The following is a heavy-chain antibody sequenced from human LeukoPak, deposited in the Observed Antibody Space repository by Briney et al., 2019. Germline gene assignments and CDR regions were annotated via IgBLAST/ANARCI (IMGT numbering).Heavy chain of an antibody. J-gene: IGHJ4*02. Sequence: ASVKVSCKASGGTFSSYAISWVRQAPGQGLEWMGRIIPILGIANYAQKFQGRVTITADKSTSTAYMELRSLRSDDTAVYYCADYYFDYWGQGTLVTVSS. CDR1: GGTFSSYA. CDR3: ADYYFDY. CDR2: IIPILGIA. V-gene: IGHV1-69*04.